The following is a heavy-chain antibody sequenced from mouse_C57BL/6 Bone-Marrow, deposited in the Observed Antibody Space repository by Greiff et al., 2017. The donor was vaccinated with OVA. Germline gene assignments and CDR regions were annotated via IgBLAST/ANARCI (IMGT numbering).Heavy chain of an antibody. CDR1: GYTFPSYW. Sequence: VQLQQPGAGLVKPGASVKMSCKASGYTFPSYWITWVKQRPGQGLEWIGDIYPGSGSTHYNEKFNSKATLTVDTSSSTAYMQLSSLTSEDSAVYYCARYGLYGSLDYWGQGTTLTVSS. CDR2: IYPGSGST. CDR3: ARYGLYGSLDY. J-gene: IGHJ2*01. D-gene: IGHD1-1*01. V-gene: IGHV1-55*01.